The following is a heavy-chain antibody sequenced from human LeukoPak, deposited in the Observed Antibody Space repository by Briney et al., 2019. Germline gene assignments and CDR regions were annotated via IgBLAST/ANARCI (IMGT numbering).Heavy chain of an antibody. V-gene: IGHV4-4*09. CDR3: ASKGYYYDCSGYYSAFDI. CDR2: IYTSGST. Sequence: PSETLSLTCTVSGGSISSYYWSWIRQPPGKGLEWIGYIYTSGSTNYNPSLKSRVTISVDTSKNQFSLKLSSVTAADTAVYYCASKGYYYDCSGYYSAFDIWGQGTMVTVSS. J-gene: IGHJ3*02. D-gene: IGHD3-22*01. CDR1: GGSISSYY.